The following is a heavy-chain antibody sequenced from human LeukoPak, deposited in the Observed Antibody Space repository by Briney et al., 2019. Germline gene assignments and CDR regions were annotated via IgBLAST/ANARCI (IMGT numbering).Heavy chain of an antibody. J-gene: IGHJ4*02. Sequence: SSETLSLTCTVSGGSISSSGYYWGWIRQPPGKGLEWIGSIYYSGSTYYNPSLKSRVTISLDTSKNQFSLKLNSVSAADTAVYYCARHSDSYGDRGPGYWGQGTLVTVSS. CDR2: IYYSGST. CDR3: ARHSDSYGDRGPGY. D-gene: IGHD5-18*01. V-gene: IGHV4-39*01. CDR1: GGSISSSGYY.